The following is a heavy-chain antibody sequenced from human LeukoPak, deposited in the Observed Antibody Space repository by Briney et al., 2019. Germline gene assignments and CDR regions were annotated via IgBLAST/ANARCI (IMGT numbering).Heavy chain of an antibody. CDR3: ARHLNSSSWYYWFDP. Sequence: SETLSLTCTVSGYSISSGYYWGWIRQPPGTGLERIGSIYHSGSTYYNPSLKSRVTISVDTSKNQFSLKLSSVTAADTAVYYCARHLNSSSWYYWFDPWGQGTLVTVSS. CDR2: IYHSGST. V-gene: IGHV4-38-2*02. J-gene: IGHJ5*02. D-gene: IGHD6-13*01. CDR1: GYSISSGYY.